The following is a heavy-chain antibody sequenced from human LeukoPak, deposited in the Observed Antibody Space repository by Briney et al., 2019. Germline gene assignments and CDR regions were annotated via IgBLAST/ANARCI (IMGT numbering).Heavy chain of an antibody. CDR3: ARVSPHYYDSSGPNDAFDI. Sequence: SQTLSLTCTVSGGSISSGSYYWSWIRQPAGKGLEWIGRIYTSGSTNYNPSLKRRVTISVDTSKNQFSLKLSSVTAADTAVYYCARVSPHYYDSSGPNDAFDIWGQGTMVTVSS. V-gene: IGHV4-61*02. D-gene: IGHD3-22*01. CDR2: IYTSGST. CDR1: GGSISSGSYY. J-gene: IGHJ3*02.